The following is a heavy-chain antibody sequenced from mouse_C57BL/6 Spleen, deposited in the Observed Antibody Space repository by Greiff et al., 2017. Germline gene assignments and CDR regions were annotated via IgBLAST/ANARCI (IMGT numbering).Heavy chain of an antibody. V-gene: IGHV1-82*01. Sequence: VKLQESGPELVKPGASVKISCKASGYAFSSSWMNWVKQRPGKGLEWIGRIYPGDGDTNYNGKFKGKDTLTADKSSSTAYMQLSSLTSEDSAVYFCARSDYYGNSHARDHWGQGTSVTVSS. CDR2: IYPGDGDT. J-gene: IGHJ4*01. D-gene: IGHD2-1*01. CDR3: ARSDYYGNSHARDH. CDR1: GYAFSSSW.